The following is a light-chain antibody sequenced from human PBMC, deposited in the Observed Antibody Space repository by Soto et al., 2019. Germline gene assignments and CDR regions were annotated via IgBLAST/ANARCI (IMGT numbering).Light chain of an antibody. CDR2: TTS. Sequence: AIQLTHSPSSLAAAVGDRVTITCRASQGVSRALSWYQQKPGNAPKLLIYTTSNLLSGVPSRFSASGSDTEFTLTVSSLQPEDFATYYCQQHYNYPLTFGGGTKVEIK. CDR1: QGVSRA. J-gene: IGKJ4*01. V-gene: IGKV1D-13*01. CDR3: QQHYNYPLT.